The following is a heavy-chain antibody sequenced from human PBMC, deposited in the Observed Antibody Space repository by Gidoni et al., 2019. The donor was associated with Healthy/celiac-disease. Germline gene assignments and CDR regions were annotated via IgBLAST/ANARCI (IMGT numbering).Heavy chain of an antibody. D-gene: IGHD3-10*01. CDR2: ISSSSSYI. CDR1: GFTCSSYS. CDR3: AREGGYGSGSYYVDY. Sequence: EVQLVESGGGLVKPGGSLSLACEASGFTCSSYSMNWVRQAAGKGLEWVSSISSSSSYIYYADSVKGRFTISRDNAKNSLYLQMNSLRAEDTAVYYCAREGGYGSGSYYVDYWGQGTLVTVSS. J-gene: IGHJ4*02. V-gene: IGHV3-21*01.